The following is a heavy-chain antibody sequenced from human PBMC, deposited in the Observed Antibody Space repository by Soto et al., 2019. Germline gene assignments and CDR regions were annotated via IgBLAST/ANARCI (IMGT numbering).Heavy chain of an antibody. Sequence: RLSCAASGFTSSSYWMSWVRQAPGKGLEWVANIKQDGSEKYYVDSVKGRFTISRDNAKNSLYLQMNSLRAEDTAVYYCASSGGYCSSTSCYNFRWGQGTLVTVSS. CDR1: GFTSSSYW. D-gene: IGHD2-2*02. J-gene: IGHJ4*02. CDR3: ASSGGYCSSTSCYNFR. V-gene: IGHV3-7*01. CDR2: IKQDGSEK.